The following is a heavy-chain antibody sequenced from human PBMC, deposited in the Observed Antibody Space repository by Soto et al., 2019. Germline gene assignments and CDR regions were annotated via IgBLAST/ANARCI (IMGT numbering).Heavy chain of an antibody. CDR1: GDSISYGGYY. CDR2: IYSSGNT. D-gene: IGHD3-16*01. J-gene: IGHJ5*01. Sequence: SETLSLTCTVSGDSISYGGYYWSWIRQYPGKGLEWIGYIYSSGNTYYNPSLKSRVSISGDRSKNQFSLKLSSVTAADTVLYYCARDQDFITGDNWFDSWGQGTLVTVSS. CDR3: ARDQDFITGDNWFDS. V-gene: IGHV4-31*03.